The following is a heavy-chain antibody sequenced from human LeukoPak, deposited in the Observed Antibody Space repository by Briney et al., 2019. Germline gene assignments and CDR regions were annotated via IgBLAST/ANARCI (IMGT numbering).Heavy chain of an antibody. V-gene: IGHV3-74*03. Sequence: GGSLRLSCAASGFTFRNFWMHWVRQAPGKGLLWVSRINSDGSSTTYADSVKGRFTISRDNAKNTLYLQMNSLRAEDTAVHYCARALGVPSAFDPWGQGTLVTVSS. CDR1: GFTFRNFW. J-gene: IGHJ5*02. D-gene: IGHD2-2*01. CDR3: ARALGVPSAFDP. CDR2: INSDGSST.